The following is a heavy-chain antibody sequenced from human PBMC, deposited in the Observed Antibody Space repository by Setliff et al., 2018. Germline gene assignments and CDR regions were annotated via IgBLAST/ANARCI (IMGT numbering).Heavy chain of an antibody. Sequence: LSLTCTVSGASVNSDNNYWTWIRQPPGKGLEWIGYIFYSGSTYYNPSLKSRVSISIDTSETHFSLKLNSVTAADTAVYYCARGRGAIDYWGQGTLVTVSS. J-gene: IGHJ4*02. D-gene: IGHD1-26*01. CDR3: ARGRGAIDY. CDR1: GASVNSDNNY. CDR2: IFYSGST. V-gene: IGHV4-30-4*08.